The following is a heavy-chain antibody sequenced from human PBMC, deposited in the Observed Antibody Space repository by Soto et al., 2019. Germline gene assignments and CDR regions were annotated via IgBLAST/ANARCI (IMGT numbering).Heavy chain of an antibody. V-gene: IGHV3-21*06. D-gene: IGHD6-19*01. CDR2: ISSRSSLI. CDR3: ARERGEYDSGWYIDR. Sequence: GGSLSLSPAASGTSFSSPSLNWVRPAPGQGLEWVAYISSRSSLILYADSVRGRFVISRDNALNSLYLQMNSPRDEDTAIYYCARERGEYDSGWYIDRWGQGTPVTVSS. CDR1: GTSFSSPS. J-gene: IGHJ5*02.